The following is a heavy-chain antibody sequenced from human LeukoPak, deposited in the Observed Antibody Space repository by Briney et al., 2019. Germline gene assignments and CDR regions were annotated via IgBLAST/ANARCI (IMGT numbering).Heavy chain of an antibody. J-gene: IGHJ3*02. CDR1: GYTFTSYG. D-gene: IGHD3-22*01. Sequence: ASVKVSCKASGYTFTSYGISWVRQAPGQGLEWMGWISAYNGNTNYAQKLQGRVTMTTDTSTSTAYMELRSLRSDDTAVYYCARFSYYDSSGTALYAFDIWGQGTMVTVSS. CDR2: ISAYNGNT. V-gene: IGHV1-18*01. CDR3: ARFSYYDSSGTALYAFDI.